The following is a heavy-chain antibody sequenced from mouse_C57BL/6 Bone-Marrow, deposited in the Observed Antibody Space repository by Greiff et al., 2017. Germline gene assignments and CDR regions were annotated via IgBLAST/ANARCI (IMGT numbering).Heavy chain of an antibody. CDR1: GYTFTSYW. V-gene: IGHV1-7*01. Sequence: QVQLQQSGAELAIPGASVKLSCKASGYTFTSYWMHWVKQRPGQGLEWIGYINPSSGYTKYNQKFKDKATLTADKSSSTAYMQLSSLTCEDSAVYYCEREDSNKAWYAYWGQGTLVTVSA. CDR3: EREDSNKAWYAY. CDR2: INPSSGYT. D-gene: IGHD2-5*01. J-gene: IGHJ3*01.